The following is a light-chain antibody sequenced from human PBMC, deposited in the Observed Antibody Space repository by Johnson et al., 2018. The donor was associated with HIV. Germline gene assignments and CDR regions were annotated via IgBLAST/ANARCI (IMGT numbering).Light chain of an antibody. CDR3: LAWDTSLRAWGV. Sequence: QSVLTQPPSVSAAPGQKVTISCSGGSSNIGNNFVSWYQQLPGTAPKLLIFDNNKRPSGIPNRFSGSKSGTSATLGITGLQTGDEADYYCLAWDTSLRAWGVFGTGTKVTVL. V-gene: IGLV1-51*02. J-gene: IGLJ1*01. CDR2: DNN. CDR1: SSNIGNNF.